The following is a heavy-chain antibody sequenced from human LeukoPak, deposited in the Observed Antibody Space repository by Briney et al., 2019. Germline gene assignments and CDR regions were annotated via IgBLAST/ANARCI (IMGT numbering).Heavy chain of an antibody. D-gene: IGHD2-2*01. J-gene: IGHJ3*02. V-gene: IGHV1-2*02. CDR1: GYTFTGYY. CDR2: INPNSGGT. CDR3: ARVLVPAATDDAFDI. Sequence: ASVKVSCKASGYTFTGYYMHWVRQAPRQGLEWMGWINPNSGGTNYAQKFQGRVTMTRDTSISTAYMELSRLRSDDTAVYYCARVLVPAATDDAFDIWGQGAKVTVSS.